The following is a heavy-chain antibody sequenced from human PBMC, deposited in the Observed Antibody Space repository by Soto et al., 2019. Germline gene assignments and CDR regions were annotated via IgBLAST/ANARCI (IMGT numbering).Heavy chain of an antibody. D-gene: IGHD1-7*01. J-gene: IGHJ4*02. Sequence: QVQLQESGPGLVKPSETLSLSCKVSGGSISNVYWSWIRQPPGKRLEWIASISSSGTTDYNPSLKSRVTISINTSSNQFSLKLTSVTAADTAFYYCARGSTGNYDDWGQGTLVTVSS. CDR1: GGSISNVY. CDR2: ISSSGTT. CDR3: ARGSTGNYDD. V-gene: IGHV4-59*01.